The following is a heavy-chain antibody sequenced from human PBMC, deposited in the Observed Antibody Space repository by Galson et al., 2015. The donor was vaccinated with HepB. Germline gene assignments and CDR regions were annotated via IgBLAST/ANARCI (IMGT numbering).Heavy chain of an antibody. Sequence: SVKVSCKASGYIFTKYAMSWVRQAPGQGLEWMGWINTNTGNPTYAQGFTGRFVFSLDTSVSTAFLQISSLKAEDTAVYYCVRDDHDRRSDYWGQGTLVTVSS. V-gene: IGHV7-4-1*02. D-gene: IGHD3-22*01. CDR2: INTNTGNP. J-gene: IGHJ4*02. CDR1: GYIFTKYA. CDR3: VRDDHDRRSDY.